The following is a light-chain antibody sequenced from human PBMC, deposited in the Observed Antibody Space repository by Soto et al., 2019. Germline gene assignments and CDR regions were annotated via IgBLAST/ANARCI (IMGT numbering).Light chain of an antibody. CDR3: SSYTSISTLVV. CDR1: SSDVGAYNY. J-gene: IGLJ3*02. V-gene: IGLV2-14*03. CDR2: DVS. Sequence: QSALTQPASVSGSPGQSITISCTGTSSDVGAYNYVSWYQQHPGKAPKLMIYDVSHRPSGVSNRFSGSKSGNTASLTISGLQAEDEADYYCSSYTSISTLVVFGGGTQLTVL.